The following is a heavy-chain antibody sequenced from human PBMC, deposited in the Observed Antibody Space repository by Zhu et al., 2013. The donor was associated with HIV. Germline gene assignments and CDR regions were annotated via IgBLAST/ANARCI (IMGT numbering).Heavy chain of an antibody. CDR3: AKEDDVTMAGSFWFEP. V-gene: IGHV1-69*01. CDR1: GDFDTYSKYA. J-gene: IGHJ5*02. Sequence: QVQLVQSGTEVKKPGSSVKLSCKASGDFDTYSKYAISWLRQAPGQGPEWMGGIVPIFDTPNYAEKFQNTVTITADAVTRTVYMELSSLREDDTAVYYCAKEDDVTMAGSFWFEPWGQGTRVTVSS. D-gene: IGHD3-10*01. CDR2: IVPIFDTP.